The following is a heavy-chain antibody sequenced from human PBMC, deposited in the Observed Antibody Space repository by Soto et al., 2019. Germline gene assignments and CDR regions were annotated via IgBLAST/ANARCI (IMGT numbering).Heavy chain of an antibody. CDR1: GFTFSTYW. CDR2: IKQDGSEK. CDR3: AREGHDYGSGYNY. V-gene: IGHV3-7*01. J-gene: IGHJ4*02. Sequence: PGGSLRLSCAASGFTFSTYWMSWVPQAPGKGLEWVANIKQDGSEKYYVDSVKGRFTVSRDNAKNSLHLQMNSLRAEDTAVYYCAREGHDYGSGYNYWGQGTLVTVSS. D-gene: IGHD4-17*01.